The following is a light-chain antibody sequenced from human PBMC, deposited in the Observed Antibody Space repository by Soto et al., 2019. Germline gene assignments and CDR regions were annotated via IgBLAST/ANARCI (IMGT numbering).Light chain of an antibody. CDR2: DVS. Sequence: QSVLTQPASVSGSPGQSIAISCTGTSSDVGAFNYVSWYQQHPGKAPTFMIFDVSGRPSGVSDRFSGSKSGNTASLTISGLQTEDEADYYCASYTTSSTYVFGTGTKVTVL. CDR3: ASYTTSSTYV. CDR1: SSDVGAFNY. V-gene: IGLV2-14*03. J-gene: IGLJ1*01.